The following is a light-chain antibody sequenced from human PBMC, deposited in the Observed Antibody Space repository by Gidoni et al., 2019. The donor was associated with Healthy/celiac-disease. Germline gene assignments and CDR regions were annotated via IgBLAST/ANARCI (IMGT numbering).Light chain of an antibody. CDR3: QQYYSTPYT. Sequence: DLVLTHSPAPLAVSLGERATINCKSSQSVLYSSNNKNYLAWYQQKPGQPPKLLIYWASTRESGVPDRFSGSGSGTDFTLTISSLQAEDVAVYYCQQYYSTPYTFGQGTKLEIK. V-gene: IGKV4-1*01. J-gene: IGKJ2*01. CDR1: QSVLYSSNNKNY. CDR2: WAS.